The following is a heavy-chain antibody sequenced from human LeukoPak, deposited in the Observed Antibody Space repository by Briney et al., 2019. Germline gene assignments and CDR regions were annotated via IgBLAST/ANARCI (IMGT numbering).Heavy chain of an antibody. V-gene: IGHV3-21*01. CDR2: ISGSSSYI. D-gene: IGHD5-12*01. J-gene: IGHJ4*02. Sequence: GGSLRLSCAASGFTFSSFSKNWVRQAPGKGLEWVSSISGSSSYIYYADSVKGRFTISRDNAKNSLFLQMNSLRVEDTALYYCTSQGSGYDSPIDYWGQGTLITVSS. CDR3: TSQGSGYDSPIDY. CDR1: GFTFSSFS.